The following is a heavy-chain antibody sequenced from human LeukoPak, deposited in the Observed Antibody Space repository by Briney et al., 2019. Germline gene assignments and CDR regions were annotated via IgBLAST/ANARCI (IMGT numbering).Heavy chain of an antibody. CDR3: VRGPGFRPIIVVVPAAMDV. CDR2: TNHSGSN. J-gene: IGHJ6*03. CDR1: SLSFRGYY. Sequence: SETLSLTCAVYSLSFRGYYWSSLAQPPGKGLEWNGETNHSGSNNYNPFLKSRVTISVDTSKNQFSLKLSSVTATETAVYNCVRGPGFRPIIVVVPAAMDVWGKGTTVTVSS. D-gene: IGHD2-2*01. V-gene: IGHV4-34*01.